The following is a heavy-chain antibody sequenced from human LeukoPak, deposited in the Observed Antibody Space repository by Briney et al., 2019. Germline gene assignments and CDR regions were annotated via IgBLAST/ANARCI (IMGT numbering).Heavy chain of an antibody. CDR3: AKHGAGDDILTGYQNWFDP. J-gene: IGHJ5*02. CDR1: GFTFSSYA. D-gene: IGHD3-9*01. CDR2: ISGSVGST. Sequence: GGSLRLSCAASGFTFSSYAMSWVRQAPGKGLEWVSPISGSVGSTYYADSVKGRFTLSRDNSKNTLYLQMNSLRAEDTAVYYCAKHGAGDDILTGYQNWFDPWGEETLVTVSS. V-gene: IGHV3-23*01.